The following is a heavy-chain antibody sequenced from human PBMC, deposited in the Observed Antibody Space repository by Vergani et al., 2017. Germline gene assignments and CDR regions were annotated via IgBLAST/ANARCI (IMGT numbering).Heavy chain of an antibody. Sequence: QVQLQQWGAGLLKPSETLSLTCAVYGGSFSGYYWSWIRQPPGKGLEWIGEINHSGSTNYNPSLKSRVTISVDTSKNQFSLKLSSVTAADTAVYYCARAGGDYVLDLWGQGTLVTVSS. CDR3: ARAGGDYVLDL. CDR2: INHSGST. J-gene: IGHJ4*02. D-gene: IGHD2-21*02. V-gene: IGHV4-34*01. CDR1: GGSFSGYY.